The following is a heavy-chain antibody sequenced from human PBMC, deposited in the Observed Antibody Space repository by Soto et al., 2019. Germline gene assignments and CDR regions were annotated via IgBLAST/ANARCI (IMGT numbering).Heavy chain of an antibody. D-gene: IGHD3-16*01. CDR1: GFTFGSYA. V-gene: IGHV3-23*01. CDR2: FSSSGSAT. J-gene: IGHJ6*03. CDR3: AKVGLGDYANSAGEDYFYYYYMDV. Sequence: EVKLLESGGGLVPPGGSLRLSCAASGFTFGSYAMAWVRQAPAKGLEWVSTFSSSGSATYYADSVKGRFTISRDNSKNSLYLQMRSLRAEDTAIYYCAKVGLGDYANSAGEDYFYYYYMDVWGKGTTVTVSS.